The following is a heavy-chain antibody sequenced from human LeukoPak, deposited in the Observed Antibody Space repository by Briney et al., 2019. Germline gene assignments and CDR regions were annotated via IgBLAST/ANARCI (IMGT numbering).Heavy chain of an antibody. CDR1: GFTFSSYW. CDR3: AKDNYGDYDYYYGMDV. CDR2: IKQDGSEK. D-gene: IGHD4-17*01. J-gene: IGHJ6*02. Sequence: GGSLRLSCAASGFTFSSYWMSWVRQAPGKGLEWVANIKQDGSEKYYVDSVKGRFTISRDNAKNSLYLQMNSLRAEDTAVYYCAKDNYGDYDYYYGMDVWGQGTTVTVSS. V-gene: IGHV3-7*01.